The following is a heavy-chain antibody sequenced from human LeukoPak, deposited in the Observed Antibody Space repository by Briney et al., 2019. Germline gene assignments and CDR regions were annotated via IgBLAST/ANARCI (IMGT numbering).Heavy chain of an antibody. J-gene: IGHJ4*02. CDR2: IKSETDGGTT. V-gene: IGHV3-15*01. Sequence: GGSLRLSCTASGFTFSNTWMTWVRQAPGKGLEWVGRIKSETDGGTTDYAASVKGRFTISRDDSKNTMHLQLNSLKIEDTAVYYCATGGTFWGQGTLVTVSS. D-gene: IGHD3-16*01. CDR3: ATGGTF. CDR1: GFTFSNTW.